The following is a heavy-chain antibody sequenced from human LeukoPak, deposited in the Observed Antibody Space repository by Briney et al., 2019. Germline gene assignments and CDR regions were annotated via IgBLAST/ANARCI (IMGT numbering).Heavy chain of an antibody. J-gene: IGHJ3*02. CDR2: INHSGST. D-gene: IGHD2-15*01. CDR3: AGRDAFDI. Sequence: SETLSLTCAVYGGSFSGYYWSWIRQPPGKGLEWIGEINHSGSTNYNPSLKSRVTISVDTSKNQFSLRLSSVTAADTAVYYCAGRDAFDIWGQGTMVTVPS. CDR1: GGSFSGYY. V-gene: IGHV4-34*01.